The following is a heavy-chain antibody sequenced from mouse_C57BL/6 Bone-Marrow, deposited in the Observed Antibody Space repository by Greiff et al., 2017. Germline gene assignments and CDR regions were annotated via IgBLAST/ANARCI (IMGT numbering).Heavy chain of an antibody. V-gene: IGHV14-3*01. Sequence: EVQLQQSVAELVRPGASVKLSCTASGFNIKNTYMHWVKQRPEQGLEWIGRIDPANGNTKYAPKFPGKAPLTADTSSNTAYLQLSSLTSEETAIDYCARGRVRRGDFDDWGQGTTLTVSS. CDR1: GFNIKNTY. D-gene: IGHD6-1*01. CDR3: ARGRVRRGDFDD. J-gene: IGHJ2*01. CDR2: IDPANGNT.